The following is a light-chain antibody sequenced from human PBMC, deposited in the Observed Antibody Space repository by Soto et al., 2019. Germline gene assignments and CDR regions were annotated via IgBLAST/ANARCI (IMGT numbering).Light chain of an antibody. V-gene: IGLV1-40*01. Sequence: QPVLAQPPSVSGAPGQRVTISCTGISSSSGADYDVHWYQQLPGRAPKLLIYGNTNRPSGVPDRFSGSKSGTAASLAITGLQAEDEADYYCCSYAGSYPVVFGGGTKLTVL. CDR3: CSYAGSYPVV. CDR2: GNT. CDR1: SSSSGADYD. J-gene: IGLJ2*01.